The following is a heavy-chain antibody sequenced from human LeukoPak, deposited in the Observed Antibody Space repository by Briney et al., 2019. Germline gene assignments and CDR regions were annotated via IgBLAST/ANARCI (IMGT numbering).Heavy chain of an antibody. J-gene: IGHJ4*02. Sequence: SSPTLVNPTQTLTLTCTFSGFSLSTSGVGVGWIRQPPGKALEWLTLIYWDDDKRYSPSLKSRLTITNDTSKNQVVLTMTNMDAVDTATYSCAHRQKYGDYFDYWGQGTLVTVSS. D-gene: IGHD4-17*01. CDR3: AHRQKYGDYFDY. CDR1: GFSLSTSGVG. CDR2: IYWDDDK. V-gene: IGHV2-5*02.